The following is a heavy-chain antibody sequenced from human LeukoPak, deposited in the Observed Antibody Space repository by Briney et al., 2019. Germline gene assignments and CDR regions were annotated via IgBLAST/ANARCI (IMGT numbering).Heavy chain of an antibody. J-gene: IGHJ4*02. CDR3: ATGNFVISSFLVYYYESSGYYAFDY. Sequence: ASVKVSCKVSGYTLTELSMHWVRQAPGKGLEWMGGFDPEDGETIYAQKFQGRVTMTEDTSTDTAYMELSSLRSEDTAVYYCATGNFVISSFLVYYYESSGYYAFDYWGQGTLVTVSS. D-gene: IGHD3-22*01. V-gene: IGHV1-24*01. CDR1: GYTLTELS. CDR2: FDPEDGET.